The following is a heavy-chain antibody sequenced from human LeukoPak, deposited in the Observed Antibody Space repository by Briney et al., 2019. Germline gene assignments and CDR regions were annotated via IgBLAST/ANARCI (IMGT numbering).Heavy chain of an antibody. CDR3: ARAGYCSGGSCYIFDY. D-gene: IGHD2-15*01. CDR2: IKQDGSEK. V-gene: IGHV3-7*01. Sequence: PGGSLRLSCAASGFTFSSYWMSWVRQAPGKGLEWVANIKQDGSEKYYADSVKGRFTISRDNSKNTLYLQMNSLRAEDTAVYYCARAGYCSGGSCYIFDYWGQGTLVTVSS. CDR1: GFTFSSYW. J-gene: IGHJ4*02.